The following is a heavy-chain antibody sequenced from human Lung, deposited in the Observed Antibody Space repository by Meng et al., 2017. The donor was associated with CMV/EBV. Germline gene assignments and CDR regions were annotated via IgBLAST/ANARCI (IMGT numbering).Heavy chain of an antibody. CDR1: GGSIGSGGYY. J-gene: IGHJ4*02. D-gene: IGHD5-24*01. Sequence: QVQQQESGPGLVKPSQTPSLTCTVSGGSIGSGGYYWSWIRQHPGKGLEWIGYIYYTGSTFYNPSLKSRVTISVDTSKNQFSLKLIPATAADTAVYYCAREAGRDGYATPKFDYWGQGTLVTVSS. CDR3: AREAGRDGYATPKFDY. CDR2: IYYTGST. V-gene: IGHV4-31*03.